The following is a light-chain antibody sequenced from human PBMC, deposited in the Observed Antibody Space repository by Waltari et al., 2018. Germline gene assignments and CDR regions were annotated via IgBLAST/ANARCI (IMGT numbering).Light chain of an antibody. V-gene: IGLV2-14*03. CDR1: ISDVGGYDY. Sequence: QSALTQPASVSGSPGHSITISCTGTISDVGGYDYVSWYQQHPDKAPQLMIYDVTNRPSGVSNRFSGSKSGNTASLTISGLQAEDEADYYCSSYASSSTLVVFGGGTKLTVL. CDR2: DVT. J-gene: IGLJ2*01. CDR3: SSYASSSTLVV.